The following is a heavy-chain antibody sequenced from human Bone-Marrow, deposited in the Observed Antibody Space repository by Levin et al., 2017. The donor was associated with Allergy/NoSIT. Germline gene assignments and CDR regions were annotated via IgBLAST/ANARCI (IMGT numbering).Heavy chain of an antibody. Sequence: GESLKISCKASGYTFTSYYMHWVRQAPGQGLEWMGIINPSGGSTSYAQKFQGRVTMTRDTSTSTVYMELSSLRSEDTAVYYCARGPIYVLMVYALDYWGQGTLVTVSS. V-gene: IGHV1-46*01. CDR2: INPSGGST. D-gene: IGHD2-8*01. CDR3: ARGPIYVLMVYALDY. J-gene: IGHJ4*02. CDR1: GYTFTSYY.